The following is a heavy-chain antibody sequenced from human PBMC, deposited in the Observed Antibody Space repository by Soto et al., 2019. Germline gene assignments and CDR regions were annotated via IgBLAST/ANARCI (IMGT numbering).Heavy chain of an antibody. CDR2: FDPEDGET. CDR1: GYTLTELS. V-gene: IGHV1-24*01. Sequence: ASVKVSCKVSGYTLTELSMHWVRQAPGKGLEWMGGFDPEDGETIYAQKFQGRVTMTEETSTDTAYMELSSLRSEDTAVYYCATVKVGWNYDPIFDYWGQGTLVTVSS. D-gene: IGHD1-7*01. CDR3: ATVKVGWNYDPIFDY. J-gene: IGHJ4*02.